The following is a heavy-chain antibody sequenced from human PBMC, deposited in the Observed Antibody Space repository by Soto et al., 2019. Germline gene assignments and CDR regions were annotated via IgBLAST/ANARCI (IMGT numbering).Heavy chain of an antibody. V-gene: IGHV6-1*01. CDR3: ARDGGNNNWSSLNY. CDR1: GDSVSSIIAT. D-gene: IGHD1-20*01. Sequence: SQTLSLTCDISGDSVSSIIATWHWIRQSPARGLEWLGRTYYRSKWYSEYAVSVKSRVTIDSDISKNQFSLHLNSVSPEDTANYYCARDGGNNNWSSLNYWGQGSLVTVSS. CDR2: TYYRSKWYS. J-gene: IGHJ4*02.